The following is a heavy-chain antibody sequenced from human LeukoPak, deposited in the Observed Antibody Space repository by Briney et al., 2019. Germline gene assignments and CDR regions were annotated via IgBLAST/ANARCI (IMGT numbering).Heavy chain of an antibody. D-gene: IGHD5-18*01. V-gene: IGHV4-39*01. Sequence: SETLSLTCPVSGGSISSSTYYRGWIRQPPGKGLEWIGSIYYSGNTYYNPFLKSRVTISVDTSKNQFSLQLNSLTAADTAVYYCARQRTSYGFPRDFDSWGQGTLVTVSS. J-gene: IGHJ4*02. CDR3: ARQRTSYGFPRDFDS. CDR1: GGSISSSTYY. CDR2: IYYSGNT.